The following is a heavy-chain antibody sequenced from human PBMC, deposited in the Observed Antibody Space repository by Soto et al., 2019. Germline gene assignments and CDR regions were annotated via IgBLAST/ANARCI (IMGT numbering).Heavy chain of an antibody. CDR3: ARHSRRPILNFDN. D-gene: IGHD3-3*01. J-gene: IGHJ4*02. Sequence: GSLRLSCVASDFDFRSYGIHWVRQAPGKGLEWVAASSYDGRETFYADSAKGRFTVSKEMSKNTAFLQMNALRHEDTAVYFCARHSRRPILNFDNWGQAIPVTCSS. V-gene: IGHV3-30*03. CDR2: SSYDGRET. CDR1: DFDFRSYG.